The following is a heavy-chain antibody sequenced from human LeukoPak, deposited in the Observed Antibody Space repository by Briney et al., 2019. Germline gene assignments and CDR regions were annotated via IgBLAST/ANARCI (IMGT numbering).Heavy chain of an antibody. D-gene: IGHD5-18*01. CDR3: ARQYSGDSRSPFFDY. CDR1: GGSISSSSYY. J-gene: IGHJ4*02. Sequence: SETLSLTCTVSGGSISSSSYYWGWIRQPPGKGLEWIGSIYYSGSTYYNPSLKSRVTISVDTSKNQFSLKLSSVTAADTAVYYCARQYSGDSRSPFFDYWGQGTLVTVSS. V-gene: IGHV4-39*01. CDR2: IYYSGST.